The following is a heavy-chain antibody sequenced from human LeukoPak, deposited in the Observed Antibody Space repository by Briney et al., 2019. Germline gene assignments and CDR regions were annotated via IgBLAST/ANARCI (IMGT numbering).Heavy chain of an antibody. J-gene: IGHJ4*02. V-gene: IGHV5-51*01. CDR2: IYPGDSDT. CDR3: ARIYAGYYGPIGLDY. Sequence: GESLKISCKGSGYNFTRSWIGWVRQMPGKGLEWMGIIYPGDSDTRYSPSFQGQVTISADKSISTAYLQWSSLKASDTAMYYCARIYAGYYGPIGLDYWGQGTLVTVSS. D-gene: IGHD3-10*01. CDR1: GYNFTRSW.